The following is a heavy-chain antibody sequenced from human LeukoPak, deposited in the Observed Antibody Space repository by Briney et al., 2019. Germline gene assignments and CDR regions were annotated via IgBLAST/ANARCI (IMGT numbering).Heavy chain of an antibody. J-gene: IGHJ4*02. CDR3: ARENYYDSSGYRYYFDY. CDR1: GYTFTSYA. V-gene: IGHV1-3*01. D-gene: IGHD3-22*01. CDR2: INAGNGNT. Sequence: ASVKVSCKASGYTFTSYAMHWVRQAPGQRLEWMGWINAGNGNTKYSQKFQGRVTITRDTSASTAYMELSSLRSEDTAVYYCARENYYDSSGYRYYFDYWGQGTLLTVSS.